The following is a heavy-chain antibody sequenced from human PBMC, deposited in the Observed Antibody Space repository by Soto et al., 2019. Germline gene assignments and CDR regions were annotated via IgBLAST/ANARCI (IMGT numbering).Heavy chain of an antibody. Sequence: SETLSLTCAAYDGSCGSYYWTWLRQPPGKGREWIGEINQSGSTRYNPSHKSRVTISVDMSKNQFYLRLRSVTAADTVVYSCPRGFRLRLRCLVYTYRFVNWGQGALVTISS. V-gene: IGHV4-34*01. J-gene: IGHJ5*01. CDR3: PRGFRLRLRCLVYTYRFVN. CDR1: DGSCGSYY. CDR2: INQSGST. D-gene: IGHD2-8*01.